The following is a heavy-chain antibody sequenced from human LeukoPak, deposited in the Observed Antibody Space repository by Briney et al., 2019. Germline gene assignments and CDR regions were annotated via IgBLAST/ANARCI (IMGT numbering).Heavy chain of an antibody. CDR1: GYSFTSYW. CDR3: ARRTGYYYDSSGYSLDY. D-gene: IGHD3-22*01. CDR2: IYPGDSDT. Sequence: GESLKISCQGSGYSFTSYWIGWVRQMPGKGLEWMGIIYPGDSDTRYSPSFQGQVTISADKSISTAYLQWSSLKAADTAMYYCARRTGYYYDSSGYSLDYWGQGTLVTVSS. V-gene: IGHV5-51*01. J-gene: IGHJ4*02.